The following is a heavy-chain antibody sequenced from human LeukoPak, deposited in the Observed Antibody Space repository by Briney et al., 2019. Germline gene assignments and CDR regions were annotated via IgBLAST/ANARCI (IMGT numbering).Heavy chain of an antibody. J-gene: IGHJ4*02. CDR1: GFTVSSNY. D-gene: IGHD2-2*02. V-gene: IGHV3-53*01. CDR2: IYSGGST. CDR3: GRGFSIVPAGIPDY. Sequence: GGSLRLSCAASGFTVSSNYMSWVRQAPGKGLEWVSVIYSGGSTYYADSVKGRFTISRDNAKNTLYLQMNSLRAEDTAVYYCGRGFSIVPAGIPDYWGLGTLVTVSS.